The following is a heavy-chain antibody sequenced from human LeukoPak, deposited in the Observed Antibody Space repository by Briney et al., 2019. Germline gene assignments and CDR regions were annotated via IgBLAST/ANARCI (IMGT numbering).Heavy chain of an antibody. D-gene: IGHD3-3*01. CDR3: ARDFIVLSYSDFWRGYYAGDF. J-gene: IGHJ4*02. CDR1: GFTFSSYA. V-gene: IGHV3-30*04. CDR2: ISYDGSNK. Sequence: GGPLRLSCAASGFTFSSYAMHWVRQAPGKGLEWVAVISYDGSNKYYADSVKGRFTISRDNSKNTLYLQMNSLGAEDTAVYYCARDFIVLSYSDFWRGYYAGDFWGQGTLVTVTS.